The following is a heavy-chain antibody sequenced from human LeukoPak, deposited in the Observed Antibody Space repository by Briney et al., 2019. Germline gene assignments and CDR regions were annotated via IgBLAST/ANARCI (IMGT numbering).Heavy chain of an antibody. CDR3: ARETSQKGAHYMDV. V-gene: IGHV4-59*01. CDR1: DGSISSYY. CDR2: IYYSGST. Sequence: ASETLSLTCTVSDGSISSYYWSWIRQPPGKGLEWIGYIYYSGSTNYNPSLKSRVTISVDTSKNQFSLKLSSVTAADTAVYYCARETSQKGAHYMDVWGKGTTVTISS. D-gene: IGHD3-16*01. J-gene: IGHJ6*03.